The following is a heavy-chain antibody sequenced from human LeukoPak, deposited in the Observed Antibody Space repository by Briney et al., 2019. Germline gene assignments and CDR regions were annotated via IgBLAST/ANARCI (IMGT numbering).Heavy chain of an antibody. CDR1: GYTFTSYG. CDR3: ARDLVPHKSSRAVAGTRNGPWFDP. D-gene: IGHD6-19*01. CDR2: ISAYNGNT. V-gene: IGHV1-18*01. J-gene: IGHJ5*02. Sequence: ASVKVSCKASGYTFTSYGISWVRQAPGQGLEWMGWISAYNGNTNYAQKLQGRVTMTTDTSTSTAYMELRSLRSGDTAVYYCARDLVPHKSSRAVAGTRNGPWFDPWGQGTLVTVSS.